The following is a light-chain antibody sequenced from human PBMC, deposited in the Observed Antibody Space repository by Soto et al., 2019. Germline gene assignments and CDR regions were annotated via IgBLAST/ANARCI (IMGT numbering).Light chain of an antibody. CDR2: SNN. CDR3: AAWDDSLNGRYV. V-gene: IGLV1-44*01. J-gene: IGLJ1*01. CDR1: SSNIGSNT. Sequence: QSVRNQPPSASGTPGQRVTISCSGSSSNIGSNTVNWYQQLPGTAPKLLIYSNNQRPSGVPDRFSGSKSGTSASLAISGLQSEDEADYYCAAWDDSLNGRYVFGTGTKVTVL.